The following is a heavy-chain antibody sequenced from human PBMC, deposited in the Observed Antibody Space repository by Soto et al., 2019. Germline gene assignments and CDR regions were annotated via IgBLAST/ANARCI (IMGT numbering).Heavy chain of an antibody. D-gene: IGHD5-12*01. Sequence: QVQLQASGRVLVKPSETLSLTCTVSGGSISSYYWSWIRQPPGKGLEWIGYIYYSGSTNYNPSLKSRVTMSVDTSKNQFSLKLSSVTAADTAVYYCARHNVGVAPIVRYYYYCMDVWSKGTTVTVSS. CDR3: ARHNVGVAPIVRYYYYCMDV. CDR1: GGSISSYY. CDR2: IYYSGST. J-gene: IGHJ6*03. V-gene: IGHV4-59*08.